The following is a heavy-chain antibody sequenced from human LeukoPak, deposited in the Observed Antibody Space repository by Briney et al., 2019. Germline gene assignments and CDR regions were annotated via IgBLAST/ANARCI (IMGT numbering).Heavy chain of an antibody. CDR2: IYYSGST. V-gene: IGHV4-61*08. CDR3: ARSYLQDYYYYGMDV. D-gene: IGHD4-11*01. CDR1: GGSISSGGYY. J-gene: IGHJ6*02. Sequence: SETLSLTCTVSGGSISSGGYYWSWIRQHPGKGLEWIGYIYYSGSTNYNPSLKSRVTISVDMSKNQFSLKLSSVTAADTAVYYCARSYLQDYYYYGMDVWGQGTTVTVSS.